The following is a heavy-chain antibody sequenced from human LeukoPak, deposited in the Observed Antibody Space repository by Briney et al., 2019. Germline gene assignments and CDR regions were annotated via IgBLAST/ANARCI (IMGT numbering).Heavy chain of an antibody. D-gene: IGHD5-24*01. CDR2: IRSDGSNK. J-gene: IGHJ3*02. Sequence: GGSLRLSWAASGFTFSSFAMHWVRQAAGKGLDWEAFIRSDGSNKYYADSMKGRFTISRDNSKNTLFLQMNSLRAEDTAVYFCAKDLVGPEMPTIGGFDMWGQGTMVTVSS. CDR3: AKDLVGPEMPTIGGFDM. V-gene: IGHV3-30*02. CDR1: GFTFSSFA.